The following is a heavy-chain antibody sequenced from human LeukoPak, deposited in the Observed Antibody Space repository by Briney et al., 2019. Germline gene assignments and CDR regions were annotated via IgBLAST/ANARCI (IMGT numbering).Heavy chain of an antibody. Sequence: GGSLRLSCAASGFTVSSNYMSWVRQAPGKGLEWVSVIYSGGSTYYADSVKGRFTISRDNSKNTLYLQMNSLRAEDTAVYYCARGIAAAGRLRYYYYYMDVWGKGTTVTVSS. J-gene: IGHJ6*03. D-gene: IGHD6-13*01. CDR1: GFTVSSNY. CDR2: IYSGGST. V-gene: IGHV3-53*01. CDR3: ARGIAAAGRLRYYYYYMDV.